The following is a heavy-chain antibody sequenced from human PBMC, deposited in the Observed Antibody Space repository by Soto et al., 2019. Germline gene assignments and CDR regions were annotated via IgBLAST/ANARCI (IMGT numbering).Heavy chain of an antibody. CDR1: GGPIGSYY. CDR2: VYYSDST. Sequence: QVQLQESGPGLVKPSETLSLTCTVSGGPIGSYYWSWIRQSPGKGLEWIGCVYYSDSTNYNPSLKSRVTICLDRYKNQFSLRLSSVTAADTAVYYCARTEASSWSFFYYGMDVWGQGTAVAVSS. D-gene: IGHD6-13*01. CDR3: ARTEASSWSFFYYGMDV. J-gene: IGHJ6*02. V-gene: IGHV4-59*01.